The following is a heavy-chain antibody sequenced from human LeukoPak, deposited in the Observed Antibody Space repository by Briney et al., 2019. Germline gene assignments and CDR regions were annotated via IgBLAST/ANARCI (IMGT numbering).Heavy chain of an antibody. CDR3: ARYQVLGSGGSWFDY. CDR1: GGSISSGGHY. J-gene: IGHJ4*02. CDR2: IYHDGST. V-gene: IGHV4-30-2*01. D-gene: IGHD2-15*01. Sequence: TSETLSLTFTVSGGSISSGGHYWSWIRQPPGKGLEWIGYIYHDGSTYYNPSLKSRVTISVVKSKNQFSLKLSSVTAADTAVYYCARYQVLGSGGSWFDYWGQGTLVTVSS.